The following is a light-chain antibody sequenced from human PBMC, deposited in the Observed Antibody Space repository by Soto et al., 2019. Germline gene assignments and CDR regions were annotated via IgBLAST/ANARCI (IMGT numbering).Light chain of an antibody. CDR3: QHFNTWPRA. Sequence: EIVLTQSPATLSLSPGARATLSCRASQSISSNLAWYQQKPGQAPRLLIFDASTMATGIPARFSGSGSGTEFTLTVSSLQSEDFAVYYCQHFNTWPRAFGQGTKVEIK. J-gene: IGKJ1*01. CDR1: QSISSN. V-gene: IGKV3-15*01. CDR2: DAS.